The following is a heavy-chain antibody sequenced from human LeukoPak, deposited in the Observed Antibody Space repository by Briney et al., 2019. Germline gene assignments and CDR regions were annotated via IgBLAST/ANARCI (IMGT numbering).Heavy chain of an antibody. D-gene: IGHD4-17*01. CDR1: GGSISSGSYY. V-gene: IGHV4-39*07. CDR3: AKFATVTTPNWIDP. Sequence: SETLSLTCTVSGGSISSGSYYWSWMRQPAGKGLEWIGSIYYSGNTYYNASLKSQVSISIDTSKNQFSLKLTSVTAADTAVYYCAKFATVTTPNWIDPWGQGILVVVSS. J-gene: IGHJ5*02. CDR2: IYYSGNT.